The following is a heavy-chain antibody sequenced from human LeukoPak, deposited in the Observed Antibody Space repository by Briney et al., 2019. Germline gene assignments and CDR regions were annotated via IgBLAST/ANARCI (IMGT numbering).Heavy chain of an antibody. CDR2: IYYSGST. V-gene: IGHV4-59*01. J-gene: IGHJ4*02. CDR1: GGSISTYF. CDR3: TNSRSSSPFAY. D-gene: IGHD6-6*01. Sequence: SETLSLTCTVSGGSISTYFWSWIRQPPGKGLEWIGYIYYSGSTSYNPSLKSRVTISVDTSKNQFSLKLSSVTAADTAVYYCTNSRSSSPFAYWGQGTLVTVSS.